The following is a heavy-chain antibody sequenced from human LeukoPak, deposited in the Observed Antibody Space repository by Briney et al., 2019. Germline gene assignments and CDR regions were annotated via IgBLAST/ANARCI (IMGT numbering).Heavy chain of an antibody. J-gene: IGHJ6*03. CDR1: GFPFSSYE. D-gene: IGHD3-10*01. V-gene: IGHV3-48*03. Sequence: GGSLRLSCAASGFPFSSYEMNWVRQAPGKGLEWVSYISSSGSTIYYADSVKGRFTISRDNAKNLLYLQMNSLRAEDTAVYYCARDNREVRGVIYYYYMDVWGKGTTVTISS. CDR3: ARDNREVRGVIYYYYMDV. CDR2: ISSSGSTI.